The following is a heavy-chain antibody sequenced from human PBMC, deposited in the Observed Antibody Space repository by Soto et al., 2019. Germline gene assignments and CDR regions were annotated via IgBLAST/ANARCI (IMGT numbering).Heavy chain of an antibody. CDR2: ISGSGGST. CDR1: GFTFSSYA. V-gene: IGHV3-23*01. J-gene: IGHJ5*02. CDR3: AKDSYDFWSGSLFDP. Sequence: GGSLRLSCAASGFTFSSYAMSWVRQAPGKGLEWVSAISGSGGSTYYADSVKGRFTISRDNSKNTLYLQMNSLRAEDTAVYYCAKDSYDFWSGSLFDPWGQGTLVTVSS. D-gene: IGHD3-3*01.